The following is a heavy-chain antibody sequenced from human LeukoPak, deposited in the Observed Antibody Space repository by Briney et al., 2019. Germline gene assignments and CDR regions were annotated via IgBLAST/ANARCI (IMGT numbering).Heavy chain of an antibody. CDR3: ARDLTSYDYGDYGGGDY. CDR1: GFTFTSYA. D-gene: IGHD4-17*01. Sequence: HSGGSLRLSCAASGFTFTSYAMSWVRQAPGKGLEWVSAISGSARSTFYADSVKGRFTISRDNSKDMVYLHMNSLRAEDTAIYYCARDLTSYDYGDYGGGDYWGQGTLVTVSS. V-gene: IGHV3-23*01. J-gene: IGHJ4*02. CDR2: ISGSARST.